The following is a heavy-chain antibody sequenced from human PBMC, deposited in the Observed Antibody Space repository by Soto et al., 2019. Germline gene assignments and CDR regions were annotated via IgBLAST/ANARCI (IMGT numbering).Heavy chain of an antibody. J-gene: IGHJ4*02. CDR3: AKGTRGYSYGSNFDY. CDR1: GVTFSSYA. V-gene: IGHV3-23*01. CDR2: ISGSGGST. Sequence: GGSLRLSCAASGVTFSSYAIIDVRQSPLKGLEWVSAISGSGGSTYYADSVKGRFTISRDNSKNTLYLQMNSLRAEDTAVYYCAKGTRGYSYGSNFDYWGQGTLVTVSS. D-gene: IGHD5-18*01.